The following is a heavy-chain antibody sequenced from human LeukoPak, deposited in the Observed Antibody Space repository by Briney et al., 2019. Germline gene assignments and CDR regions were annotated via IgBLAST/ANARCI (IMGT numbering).Heavy chain of an antibody. CDR3: ASGSSFDSSGRGFDY. V-gene: IGHV1-2*02. J-gene: IGHJ4*02. D-gene: IGHD3-22*01. Sequence: ASVKVSCKPSGYTFSGYYMHWERQAPGQGLEWIGWINPKSGGTNYAQKFQGRVTMTRGTSISTAYMELSRLRFDDTAVYYCASGSSFDSSGRGFDYWGQGTLVTVSS. CDR2: INPKSGGT. CDR1: GYTFSGYY.